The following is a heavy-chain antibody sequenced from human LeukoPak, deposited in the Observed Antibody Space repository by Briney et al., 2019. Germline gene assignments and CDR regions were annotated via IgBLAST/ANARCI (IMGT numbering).Heavy chain of an antibody. D-gene: IGHD6-13*01. V-gene: IGHV3-33*01. J-gene: IGHJ5*02. Sequence: PGGSLRLSCAASGFTFSSYGMHWVRQAPGKGLEWVAVIWYDGSNKYYADSVKGRFTISRDNSKNTLYLQMNSLRAEDTAVYYCARDCLRTSSSNWFDPWGQGTLVTVSS. CDR2: IWYDGSNK. CDR1: GFTFSSYG. CDR3: ARDCLRTSSSNWFDP.